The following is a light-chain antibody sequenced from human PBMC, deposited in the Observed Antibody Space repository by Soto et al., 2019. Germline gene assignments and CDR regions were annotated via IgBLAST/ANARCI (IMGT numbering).Light chain of an antibody. Sequence: QSVLTQPASVSGSPGQSITISCTGTSSDVGGYNYVSWYQQYPGKAPTLMIYDVSYRPSGVSNRFSGSKSGNTASLTISGLQAEDEADYYCSPHTSSSTYVFGTGTKVTVL. CDR2: DVS. CDR3: SPHTSSSTYV. J-gene: IGLJ1*01. V-gene: IGLV2-14*01. CDR1: SSDVGGYNY.